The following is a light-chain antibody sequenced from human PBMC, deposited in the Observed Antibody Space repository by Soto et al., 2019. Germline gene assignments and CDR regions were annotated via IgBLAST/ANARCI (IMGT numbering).Light chain of an antibody. V-gene: IGKV1-5*02. CDR3: QQYETSSGT. CDR1: QSVSTR. J-gene: IGKJ1*01. Sequence: DIQMTQSPSSLSACVGDRVTIICRASQSVSTRLAWYQQTQGKAPKVLIYDASSWAGGVPSRFTGSGSGTKFTLTIARLQPDDFETYYCQQYETSSGTFGPGTKVDIK. CDR2: DAS.